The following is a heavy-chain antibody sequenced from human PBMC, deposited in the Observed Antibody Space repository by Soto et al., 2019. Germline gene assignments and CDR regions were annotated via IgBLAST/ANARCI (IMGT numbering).Heavy chain of an antibody. Sequence: QVQLVQSGAEVKKPGASVKVSCKASGYTFTSYDINWVRQATGQGLEWMGWMNPNSGNTGYAQKFQGRVTMTRNTSTTTAYMKLSSLRSEDTAVYYCAIEMTPRGMAVWGQGTTVTVSS. V-gene: IGHV1-8*01. CDR2: MNPNSGNT. J-gene: IGHJ6*02. CDR3: AIEMTPRGMAV. CDR1: GYTFTSYD.